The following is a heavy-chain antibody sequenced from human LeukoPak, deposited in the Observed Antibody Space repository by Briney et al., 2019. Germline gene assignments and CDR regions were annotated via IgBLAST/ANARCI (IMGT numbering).Heavy chain of an antibody. J-gene: IGHJ4*02. V-gene: IGHV4-34*01. D-gene: IGHD3-22*01. CDR1: GGSFSGYY. Sequence: SETLSLTCAVSGGSFSGYYWSWIRQPPGKGLEWIGEINHSGSTNYNPSLKRRVTISVDTSKNQFSLKLSSVTAADTAVYYCALTYDSSGYYSHYFDYWGQGTLVTVSS. CDR2: INHSGST. CDR3: ALTYDSSGYYSHYFDY.